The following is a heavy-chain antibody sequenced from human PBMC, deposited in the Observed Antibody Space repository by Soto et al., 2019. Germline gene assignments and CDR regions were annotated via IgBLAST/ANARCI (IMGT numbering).Heavy chain of an antibody. CDR3: AKDFIQLQYYFDY. V-gene: IGHV3-23*01. D-gene: IGHD5-18*01. CDR2: ISGSGGST. CDR1: GFTFSSYA. J-gene: IGHJ4*02. Sequence: GGSLRLSCAASGFTFSSYAMSWVRQAPGKGLEWVSAISGSGGSTYYADSVKGRFTISRDNSKNTLYLQMSSLRAEDTAVYYCAKDFIQLQYYFDYWGQGTLVTVSS.